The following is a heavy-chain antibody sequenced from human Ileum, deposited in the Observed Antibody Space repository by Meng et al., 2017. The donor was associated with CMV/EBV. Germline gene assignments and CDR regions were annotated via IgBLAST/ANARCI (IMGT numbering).Heavy chain of an antibody. J-gene: IGHJ4*02. CDR1: GGSIRMSSYY. D-gene: IGHD6-13*01. CDR3: ARDEAAAGTGIDY. V-gene: IGHV4-39*07. Sequence: QLQLRASVPGLLKPSMALSSTGTVSGGSIRMSSYYWGWIRQPPGKGLEWIGSIYYSGSTYYNPSLKSRVTISVDTSKNQFSLKLSSVTAADTAVYYCARDEAAAGTGIDYWGQGTLVTVSS. CDR2: IYYSGST.